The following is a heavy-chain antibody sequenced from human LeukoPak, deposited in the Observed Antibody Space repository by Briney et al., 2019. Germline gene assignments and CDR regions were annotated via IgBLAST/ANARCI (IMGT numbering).Heavy chain of an antibody. CDR1: GFTFSSYS. Sequence: GGSLRLSCAASGFTFSSYSMNWVRQAQGKGLEWVSSISSISSYIYYADSVKGRFTISRDNAKNSLYLQMNSLRAEDTAVYYCARDLIIPSTMIGSLEYWGQGTLVTVSS. J-gene: IGHJ4*02. D-gene: IGHD3-22*01. V-gene: IGHV3-21*01. CDR2: ISSISSYI. CDR3: ARDLIIPSTMIGSLEY.